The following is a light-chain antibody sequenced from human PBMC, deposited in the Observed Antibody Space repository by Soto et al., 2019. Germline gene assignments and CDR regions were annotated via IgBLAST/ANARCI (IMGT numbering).Light chain of an antibody. CDR2: WAS. J-gene: IGKJ2*01. V-gene: IGKV4-1*01. CDR3: QQCYSTPYT. CDR1: QSVLYSSNNKNY. Sequence: DIVMTQSPDSLAVSLGERATINCKSSQSVLYSSNNKNYLAWYQQKPGQPPKLLIYWASTRESGVPARFSGSGSGTDFTLTISSLQAEDVAVYYCQQCYSTPYTFGQGTKVDIK.